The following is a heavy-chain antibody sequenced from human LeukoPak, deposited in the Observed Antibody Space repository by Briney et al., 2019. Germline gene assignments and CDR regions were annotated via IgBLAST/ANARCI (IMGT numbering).Heavy chain of an antibody. CDR2: INSDGSST. D-gene: IGHD5-12*01. V-gene: IGHV3-74*01. CDR3: AKTRLRLSQPPDYYFDY. Sequence: QSGGSLRLSCAASGFTFSGYWMHWVRQAPGKGLVWVSRINSDGSSTSYADSVKGRFTISRDNAKNTLYLQMNSLRAEDTAVYYCAKTRLRLSQPPDYYFDYWGQGTLVTVSS. J-gene: IGHJ4*02. CDR1: GFTFSGYW.